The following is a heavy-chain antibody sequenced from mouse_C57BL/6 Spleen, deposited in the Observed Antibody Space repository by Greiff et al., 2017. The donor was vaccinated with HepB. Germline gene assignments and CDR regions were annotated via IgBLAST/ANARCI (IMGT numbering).Heavy chain of an antibody. J-gene: IGHJ1*03. CDR3: AGANWDVYFDV. CDR1: GFSLTSYG. Sequence: VKLMESGPGLVQPSQSLSITCTVSGFSLTSYGVHWVRQSPGKGLEWLGVIWSGGSTDYNAAFISRLSISKDNSKSQVFFKMNSLQADDTAIYYCAGANWDVYFDVWGTGTTVTVSS. CDR2: IWSGGST. V-gene: IGHV2-2*01. D-gene: IGHD4-1*01.